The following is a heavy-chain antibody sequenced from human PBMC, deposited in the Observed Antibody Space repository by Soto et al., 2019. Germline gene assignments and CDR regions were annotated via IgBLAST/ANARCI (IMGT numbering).Heavy chain of an antibody. V-gene: IGHV3-23*01. J-gene: IGHJ4*02. Sequence: EVQLLESGGGLVQPGGSLRLSCAASGFTFSSYAMSCVRQAPGKGLEWVSAISGSGGSTYYADSVKGRFTISRDNSKTTLYLQMNSLRAEDTAVYYCAKAGDYWVIDFDYWGQGTLVTVSS. D-gene: IGHD4-17*01. CDR2: ISGSGGST. CDR1: GFTFSSYA. CDR3: AKAGDYWVIDFDY.